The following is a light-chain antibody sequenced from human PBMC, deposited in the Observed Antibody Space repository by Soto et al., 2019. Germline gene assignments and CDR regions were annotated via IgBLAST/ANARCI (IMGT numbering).Light chain of an antibody. J-gene: IGLJ3*02. V-gene: IGLV1-44*01. CDR3: ATWDDSLNGRAV. CDR1: SSNIGRHS. Sequence: QSVLSQPPSASGTPGQRVTVSCSGSSSNIGRHSVNWYQHLPGTAPRLLIYDTYQRPSGVPDRFSGSKSGTSASLAISGLQSEDEADYYCATWDDSLNGRAVFGGGTKVTVL. CDR2: DTY.